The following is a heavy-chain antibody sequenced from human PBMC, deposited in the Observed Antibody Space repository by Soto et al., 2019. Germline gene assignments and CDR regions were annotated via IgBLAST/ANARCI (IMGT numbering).Heavy chain of an antibody. V-gene: IGHV4-31*03. Sequence: PSETLSLTCTVSGGSISSGGYYWSWIRQHPGKGLERIGYIYYSGSTYYNPSLKSRVTISVDTSKNQFSLKLSSVTAADTAVYYCASRYFRDGYFDYWGQGTLVTVSS. D-gene: IGHD1-26*01. J-gene: IGHJ4*02. CDR3: ASRYFRDGYFDY. CDR1: GGSISSGGYY. CDR2: IYYSGST.